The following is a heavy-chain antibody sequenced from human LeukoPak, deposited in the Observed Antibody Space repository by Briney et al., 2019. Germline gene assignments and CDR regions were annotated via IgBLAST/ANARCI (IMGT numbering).Heavy chain of an antibody. V-gene: IGHV1-18*01. J-gene: IGHJ6*02. Sequence: ASVKVSCKASGYTFTSYGISWVRQAPGQGLEWMGWISAYNGNTNYAQKLQGRVTMTTDTSTSTAYMELRSLRSDDTAVYYCARDMIGRDGCNSPPLDYYYYGMDVWGQGTTVTVSS. D-gene: IGHD5-24*01. CDR2: ISAYNGNT. CDR1: GYTFTSYG. CDR3: ARDMIGRDGCNSPPLDYYYYGMDV.